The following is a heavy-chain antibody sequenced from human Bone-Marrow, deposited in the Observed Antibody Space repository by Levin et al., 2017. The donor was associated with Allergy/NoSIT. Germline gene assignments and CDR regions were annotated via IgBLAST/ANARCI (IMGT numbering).Heavy chain of an antibody. CDR3: ARYGIAAAGSYYYYYGMDV. CDR2: ISYDGSNK. D-gene: IGHD6-13*01. CDR1: GFTFSSYG. Sequence: GGSLRLSCAASGFTFSSYGMHWVRQAPGKGLEWVAVISYDGSNKYYADSVKGRFTISRDNSKNTLYLQMNSLRAEDTAVYYCARYGIAAAGSYYYYYGMDVWGQGTTVTVSS. J-gene: IGHJ6*02. V-gene: IGHV3-30*03.